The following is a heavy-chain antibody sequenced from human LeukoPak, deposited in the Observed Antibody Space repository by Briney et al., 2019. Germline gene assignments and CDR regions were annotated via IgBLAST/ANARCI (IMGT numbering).Heavy chain of an antibody. CDR2: IYYSGST. V-gene: IGHV4-39*07. CDR1: GGSISSSSYY. J-gene: IGHJ4*02. D-gene: IGHD3-10*01. Sequence: SETLSLTCTVSGGSISSSSYYWGWIRQPPGKGLEWIGSIYYSGSTYYNPSLKSRVTISVDTSKNQFSLKLSSVTAADTAVYYCARLITMVRGVIIKPLFDYWGQGTLVTVSS. CDR3: ARLITMVRGVIIKPLFDY.